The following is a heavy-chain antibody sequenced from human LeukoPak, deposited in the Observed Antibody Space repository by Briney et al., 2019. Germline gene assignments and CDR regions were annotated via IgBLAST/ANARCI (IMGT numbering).Heavy chain of an antibody. D-gene: IGHD3-10*01. V-gene: IGHV3-30*02. CDR3: ARAGYRITMVRGVMNYFDY. J-gene: IGHJ4*02. Sequence: GGSLRLSCATSGFIFSYYGMHWVRQAPGKGLEWLAFIRFDGRSEYFSDSVKGRFTISRDNSTNTLYLQMNSLRAEDTAVYYCARAGYRITMVRGVMNYFDYWGQGTLVTVSS. CDR1: GFIFSYYG. CDR2: IRFDGRSE.